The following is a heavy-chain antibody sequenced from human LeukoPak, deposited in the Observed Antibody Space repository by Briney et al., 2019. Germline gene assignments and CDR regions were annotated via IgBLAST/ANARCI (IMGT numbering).Heavy chain of an antibody. Sequence: ASVKVSCKASGYTFTGHYMHWVRQAPGQGLEWMGRINPNSGGTNYAQKVQGRVTMTRDTSISTAYMELSRLRSDDTAVYYCASFVGVATVSDFDYWGQGTLVTVSS. D-gene: IGHD4-11*01. CDR3: ASFVGVATVSDFDY. CDR2: INPNSGGT. CDR1: GYTFTGHY. V-gene: IGHV1-2*06. J-gene: IGHJ4*02.